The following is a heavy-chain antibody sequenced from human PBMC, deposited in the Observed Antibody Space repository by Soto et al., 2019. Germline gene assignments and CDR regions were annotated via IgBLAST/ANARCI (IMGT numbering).Heavy chain of an antibody. CDR2: ISYDGSNK. CDR3: ARDPSTGTTGVYYYYYYMDV. Sequence: PGGSLRLSCAASGFTFSSYGMHWVRQAPGKGLEWVAVISYDGSNKYYADSVKGRFTISRDNSKNTLYLQMNSLRAEDTAVYYCARDPSTGTTGVYYYYYYMDVRGKGTTVTVSS. J-gene: IGHJ6*03. D-gene: IGHD1-1*01. V-gene: IGHV3-30*03. CDR1: GFTFSSYG.